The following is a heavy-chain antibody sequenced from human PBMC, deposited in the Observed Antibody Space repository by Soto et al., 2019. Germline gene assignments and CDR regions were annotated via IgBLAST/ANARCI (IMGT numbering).Heavy chain of an antibody. D-gene: IGHD6-13*01. J-gene: IGHJ5*02. CDR1: GYTFTSYG. V-gene: IGHV1-18*04. Sequence: ASVKVSCKASGYTFTSYGISWVRQAPGQGLEWMGWISAYNDNTNYAQKLQGRVTMTTDTSTSTAYMELRSLRSDDTAVYYCARDPALYSSRPRFDPWGQGTLVTVSS. CDR2: ISAYNDNT. CDR3: ARDPALYSSRPRFDP.